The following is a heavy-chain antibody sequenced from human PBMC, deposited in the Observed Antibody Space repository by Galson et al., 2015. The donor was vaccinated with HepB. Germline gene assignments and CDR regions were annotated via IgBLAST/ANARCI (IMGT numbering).Heavy chain of an antibody. D-gene: IGHD3-3*01. Sequence: SVKVSCKVSGYTLTELSMHWVRQAPGKGLEWMGGFDPEDGETIYAQKFQGRVTMTEDTSTDTAYMELGSLRSEDTAVYYCARKESDYDFWSGYYGGPGAFDIWGQGTMVTVSS. CDR1: GYTLTELS. CDR3: ARKESDYDFWSGYYGGPGAFDI. CDR2: FDPEDGET. J-gene: IGHJ3*02. V-gene: IGHV1-24*01.